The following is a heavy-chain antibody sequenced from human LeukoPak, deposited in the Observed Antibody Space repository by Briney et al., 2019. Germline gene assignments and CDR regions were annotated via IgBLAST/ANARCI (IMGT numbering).Heavy chain of an antibody. J-gene: IGHJ4*02. D-gene: IGHD2-2*01. CDR1: GYTFIDYY. Sequence: GASVKVSCKASGYTFIDYYFNWVRQAPGQGPEWMGRINPNSGDTNNAQKFQGRVTMTRDTSISTAYMDLSRLTSDDTAVYYCARDYCSSTSCLFDYWGQGTLVTVSS. CDR2: INPNSGDT. V-gene: IGHV1-2*06. CDR3: ARDYCSSTSCLFDY.